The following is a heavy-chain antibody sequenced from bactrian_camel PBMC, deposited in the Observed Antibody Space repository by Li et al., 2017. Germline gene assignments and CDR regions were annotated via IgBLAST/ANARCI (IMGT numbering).Heavy chain of an antibody. Sequence: HVQLVESGGGSVQPGGSLTLSCVVNGTTTSLNCMGWFRQPTGKDYEGVASLDPFHGATNYADFVKGRFTISRDSAKKTLYLRMNRLNTEDTGRYYCAASTLPCHRGFFGQMIDRGYWAQGTQVTVS. J-gene: IGHJ6*01. CDR2: LDPFHGAT. CDR3: AASTLPCHRGFFGQMIDRGY. CDR1: GTTTSLNC. V-gene: IGHV3S54*01.